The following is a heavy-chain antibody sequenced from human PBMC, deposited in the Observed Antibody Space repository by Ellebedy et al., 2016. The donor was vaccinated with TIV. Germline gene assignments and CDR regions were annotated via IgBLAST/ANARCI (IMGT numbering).Heavy chain of an antibody. V-gene: IGHV4-34*01. J-gene: IGHJ4*02. D-gene: IGHD6-19*01. CDR1: GGSFSGYY. CDR2: INHSGST. CDR3: ARRGTSGWYDY. Sequence: SETLSLTXAVYGGSFSGYYWSWIRQPPGKGLEWIGEINHSGSTNYNPSLKSRVTISVDTSKNQFSLKLSSVTAADTAVYYWARRGTSGWYDYWGQGTLVTVSS.